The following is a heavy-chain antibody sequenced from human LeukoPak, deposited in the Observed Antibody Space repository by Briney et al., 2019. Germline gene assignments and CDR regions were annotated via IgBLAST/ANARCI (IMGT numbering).Heavy chain of an antibody. CDR3: ARDPSPYELGRYYYYGMDV. CDR1: GFTFSSYA. CDR2: ISYDGSNK. V-gene: IGHV3-30-3*01. Sequence: GRSLRLSCAASGFTFSSYAMHWVRQAPGKGLEWVAVISYDGSNKYYADSVKGRFTISRDNSKNTLYLQMNSLRAEDTAVYYCARDPSPYELGRYYYYGMDVWGQGTTVTVSS. D-gene: IGHD1-26*01. J-gene: IGHJ6*02.